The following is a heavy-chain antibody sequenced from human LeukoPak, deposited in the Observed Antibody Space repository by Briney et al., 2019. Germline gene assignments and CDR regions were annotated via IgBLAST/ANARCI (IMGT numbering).Heavy chain of an antibody. V-gene: IGHV3-30*02. CDR2: IRYDGSHK. Sequence: GGSLRLSCAASGFTFSDYGMHWVRQAPGKGLEWVAFIRYDGSHKYYVDSVKGRFIISRDNSKNTLYLQMNSLRAEDTAVYYCARVSGVVTENFDYWGQGTLVTVSS. J-gene: IGHJ4*02. D-gene: IGHD2-21*02. CDR3: ARVSGVVTENFDY. CDR1: GFTFSDYG.